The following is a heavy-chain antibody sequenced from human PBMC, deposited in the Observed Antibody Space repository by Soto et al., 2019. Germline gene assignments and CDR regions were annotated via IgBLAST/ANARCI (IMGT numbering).Heavy chain of an antibody. D-gene: IGHD3-9*01. CDR2: INHSGST. V-gene: IGHV4-34*01. CDR1: GGSFSGYY. Sequence: SETLSLTCAVYGGSFSGYYWSWIRQPPGKGLEWIGEINHSGSTNYNPSLKSRVTISVDTSKNQFSLKLSSVTAADTAVYYCPRGSLRYFDWLSSPPFDYWGQGTLVTVSS. J-gene: IGHJ4*02. CDR3: PRGSLRYFDWLSSPPFDY.